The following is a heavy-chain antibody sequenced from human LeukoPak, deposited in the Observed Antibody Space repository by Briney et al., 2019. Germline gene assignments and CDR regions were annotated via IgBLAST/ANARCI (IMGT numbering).Heavy chain of an antibody. D-gene: IGHD6-13*01. V-gene: IGHV4-34*01. CDR2: IYYSGST. CDR3: ARVKVAAAGNWFDP. Sequence: SETLSLTCAVYGGSFSGYYWSWIRQPPGKGLEWIGSIYYSGSTYYNPSLKSRVTISVDTSKNQFSLKLSSVTAADTAVYYCARVKVAAAGNWFDPWSQGTLVTVSS. CDR1: GGSFSGYY. J-gene: IGHJ5*02.